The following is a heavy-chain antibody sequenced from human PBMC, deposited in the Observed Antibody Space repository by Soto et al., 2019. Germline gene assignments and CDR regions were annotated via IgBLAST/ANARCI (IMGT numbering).Heavy chain of an antibody. Sequence: PSETLPLTCAAYGGSFRGFYWSWIRQPPGKGLEWIGEINHSGSTNYNPSLKSRVTISVDTSKNQFSLKLSSVTAADTAVYYCARARLRYFDGSYPTRYYFDYWGQGTLVTVSS. CDR1: GGSFRGFY. J-gene: IGHJ4*02. CDR2: INHSGST. V-gene: IGHV4-34*01. CDR3: ARARLRYFDGSYPTRYYFDY. D-gene: IGHD3-9*01.